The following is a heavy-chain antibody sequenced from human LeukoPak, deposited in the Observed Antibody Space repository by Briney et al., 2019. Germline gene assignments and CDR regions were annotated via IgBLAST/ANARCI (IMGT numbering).Heavy chain of an antibody. CDR3: ARASVEYYYDSSGFSRGNNWFDP. CDR1: GGSFSGYY. J-gene: IGHJ5*02. V-gene: IGHV4-59*10. CDR2: IYTSGST. Sequence: SETLSLTCAVYGGSFSGYYWSWIRQPAGKGLEWIGRIYTSGSTNYNPSLKSRVTISVDTSKNQFSLKLSSVTAADTAVYYCARASVEYYYDSSGFSRGNNWFDPWGQGTLVTVSS. D-gene: IGHD3-22*01.